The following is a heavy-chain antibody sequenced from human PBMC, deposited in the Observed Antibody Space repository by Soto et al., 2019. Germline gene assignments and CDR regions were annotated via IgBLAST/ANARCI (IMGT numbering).Heavy chain of an antibody. D-gene: IGHD3-22*01. CDR3: ARNTVYYYDSSGPGGY. Sequence: GASVKVSCKASGGTFSSYAISWVRQAPGQGLEWMGGIIPIFGTANYAQKFQGRVTITADESTSTAYMELSSLRSEDTAVYYCARNTVYYYDSSGPGGYWGQGTLVTVSS. J-gene: IGHJ4*02. CDR2: IIPIFGTA. CDR1: GGTFSSYA. V-gene: IGHV1-69*13.